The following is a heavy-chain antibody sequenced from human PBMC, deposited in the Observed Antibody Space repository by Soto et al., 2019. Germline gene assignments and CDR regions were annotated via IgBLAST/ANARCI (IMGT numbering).Heavy chain of an antibody. CDR1: GYTFTSYC. V-gene: IGHV1-18*01. CDR2: ISAYNGNT. CDR3: VRDMQLWRLDS. D-gene: IGHD2-21*01. J-gene: IGHJ4*02. Sequence: GASVKVSCKASGYTFTSYCLSWVRQAPGQGLEWMGWISAYNGNTNYAQKLQGRVTMTTDTSTSTAYMELRSLRSDDTAVYYCVRDMQLWRLDSWGQGTLVTVSS.